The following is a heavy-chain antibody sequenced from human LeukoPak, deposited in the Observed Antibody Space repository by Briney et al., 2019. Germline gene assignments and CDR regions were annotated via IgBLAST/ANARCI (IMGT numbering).Heavy chain of an antibody. CDR2: ISSGSTYI. J-gene: IGHJ4*02. CDR3: AREAAVETH. CDR1: GFTFSSSS. V-gene: IGHV3-21*01. Sequence: GGSLRLSCAASGFTFSSSSINWVRQAPGKGLEWVSYISSGSTYIYSADSVKDRFTISRDNAKNSLYLQMNNLRVEDTAVYYCAREAAVETHWGQGTLVTVSS. D-gene: IGHD5-24*01.